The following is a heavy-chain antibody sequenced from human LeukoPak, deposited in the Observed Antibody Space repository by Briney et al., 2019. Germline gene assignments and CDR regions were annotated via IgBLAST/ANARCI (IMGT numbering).Heavy chain of an antibody. J-gene: IGHJ5*02. D-gene: IGHD4-17*01. Sequence: GALRPSCAASGFTFSSYGMHWVRQAPGKGLEWVAVTWYDGSNKYYADSVKGRFTISRDNSKNTLYLQMNSLRAEDTAVYYCARDRGVSVTTYWFDPWGQGTLVTVSS. V-gene: IGHV3-33*01. CDR2: TWYDGSNK. CDR1: GFTFSSYG. CDR3: ARDRGVSVTTYWFDP.